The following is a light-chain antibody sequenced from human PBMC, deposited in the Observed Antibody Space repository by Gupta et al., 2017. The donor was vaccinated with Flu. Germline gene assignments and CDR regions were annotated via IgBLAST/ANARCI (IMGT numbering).Light chain of an antibody. CDR3: ATWDDSLNEYV. CDR1: SSNIGSNS. J-gene: IGLJ1*01. Sequence: QPVLSQSPSASGTPGQGVTISCSGSSSNIGSNSVNWFQQVPGRAPKLLITTNNQRPSGVPDRFSGSKSGPSASLAISGLQSEDEADYYCATWDDSLNEYVFGTGTRVT. V-gene: IGLV1-44*01. CDR2: TNN.